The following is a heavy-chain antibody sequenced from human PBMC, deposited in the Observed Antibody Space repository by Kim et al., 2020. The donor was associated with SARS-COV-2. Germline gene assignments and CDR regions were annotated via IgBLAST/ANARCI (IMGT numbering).Heavy chain of an antibody. D-gene: IGHD3-22*01. CDR3: ARPDDSSGYYDY. V-gene: IGHV4-39*01. Sequence: YNNPSLKRRVTISVDTSKNQFSLKLSSVTAADTAVYYCARPDDSSGYYDYWGQGTLVTVSS. J-gene: IGHJ4*02.